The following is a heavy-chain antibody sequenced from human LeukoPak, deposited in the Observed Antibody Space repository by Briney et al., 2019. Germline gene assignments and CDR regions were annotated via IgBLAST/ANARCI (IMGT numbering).Heavy chain of an antibody. Sequence: GESLKISCKGSAYSLTNYWIGWVRQMPGKGLEWMGIIYPGDSDTRYSPSFQGQVTISADKSINTAYLQWTSLKASDTAMYYCASCSGGSYFFHHWGQGTLVTVSS. V-gene: IGHV5-51*01. CDR2: IYPGDSDT. D-gene: IGHD2-15*01. CDR3: ASCSGGSYFFHH. J-gene: IGHJ1*01. CDR1: AYSLTNYW.